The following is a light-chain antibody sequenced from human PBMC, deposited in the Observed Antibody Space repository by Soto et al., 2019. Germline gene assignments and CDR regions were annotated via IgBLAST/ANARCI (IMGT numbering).Light chain of an antibody. J-gene: IGKJ3*01. CDR3: QQRSNWLFT. Sequence: EIVLTQSPATLSLSPGERATLSCRASQSVSSYLAWYQQKPGQAPRLLISDASNRATGIPARFSASGSGTDFPLTISSLEPEEFAVYYCQQRSNWLFTFGPGTKVDIK. V-gene: IGKV3-11*01. CDR2: DAS. CDR1: QSVSSY.